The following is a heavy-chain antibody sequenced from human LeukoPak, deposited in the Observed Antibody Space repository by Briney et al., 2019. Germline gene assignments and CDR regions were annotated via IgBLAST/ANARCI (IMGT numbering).Heavy chain of an antibody. Sequence: GASVKVSCKASGYTFTSYGISWVRQAPGQGLEWMGWISAYNGNTNYAQKLQGRVTMTTDTSTSTAYMELRSLRSDDTAVYYCARAPYSSSQSIFDPWGQGTLVTVSS. V-gene: IGHV1-18*01. D-gene: IGHD6-13*01. CDR3: ARAPYSSSQSIFDP. CDR2: ISAYNGNT. J-gene: IGHJ5*02. CDR1: GYTFTSYG.